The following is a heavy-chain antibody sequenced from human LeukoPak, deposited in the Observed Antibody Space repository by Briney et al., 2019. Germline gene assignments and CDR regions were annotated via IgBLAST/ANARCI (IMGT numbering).Heavy chain of an antibody. V-gene: IGHV1-8*03. Sequence: ASVKVSCKASGYTFTSYDINWVRQATGQGLEWMGWMNPNSGNTGYAQKFQGRVTITRNTSISTAYMELSSLRSEDTAVYYCARDRVVVPAAREFDPWGQGTLVTVSS. CDR2: MNPNSGNT. D-gene: IGHD2-2*01. J-gene: IGHJ5*02. CDR3: ARDRVVVPAAREFDP. CDR1: GYTFTSYD.